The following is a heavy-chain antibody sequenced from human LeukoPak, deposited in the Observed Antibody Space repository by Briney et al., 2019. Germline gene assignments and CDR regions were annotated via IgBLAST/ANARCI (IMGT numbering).Heavy chain of an antibody. D-gene: IGHD2-15*01. J-gene: IGHJ3*02. V-gene: IGHV3-7*01. Sequence: QPGGSLRLSCAASGFTFSSYWMSWVRQAPGKGLEWVANIKQDGSEKYYVDSVKGRFTISRDNAKNSLYLQMNSLRAEDTAVYHCARADAPYCSGGSCYPDAFDIWGQGTMVTVSS. CDR3: ARADAPYCSGGSCYPDAFDI. CDR1: GFTFSSYW. CDR2: IKQDGSEK.